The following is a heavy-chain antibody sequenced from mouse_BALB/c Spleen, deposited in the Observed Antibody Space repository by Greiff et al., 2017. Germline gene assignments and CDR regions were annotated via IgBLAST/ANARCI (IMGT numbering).Heavy chain of an antibody. J-gene: IGHJ3*01. CDR1: GFTFSDYY. V-gene: IGHV5-4*02. D-gene: IGHD2-10*02. CDR3: AREEYGNYGFAY. Sequence: EVKLMESGGGLVKPGGSLKLSCAASGFTFSDYYMYWVRQTPEKRLEWVATISDGGSYTYYPDSVKGRFTISRDNAKNNLYLQMSSLKSEDTAMYYCAREEYGNYGFAYWGQGTLVTVSA. CDR2: ISDGGSYT.